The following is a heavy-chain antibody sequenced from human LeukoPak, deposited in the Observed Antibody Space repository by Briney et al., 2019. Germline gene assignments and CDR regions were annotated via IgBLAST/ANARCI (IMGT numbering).Heavy chain of an antibody. CDR1: GGSFSGYY. CDR3: ARGPGYCSGGSCYTFDY. V-gene: IGHV4-34*01. J-gene: IGHJ4*02. Sequence: SETLSLTCAVYGGSFSGYYWSWLRQPPGKGLEWIGEINHSGSTNYNPSLKSRVTISVDTSKNQFSLKLSSVTAADTAVYYCARGPGYCSGGSCYTFDYWGQGTLVTVSS. CDR2: INHSGST. D-gene: IGHD2-15*01.